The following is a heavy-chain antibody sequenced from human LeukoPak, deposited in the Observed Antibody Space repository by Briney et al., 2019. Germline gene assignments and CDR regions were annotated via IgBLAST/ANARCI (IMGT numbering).Heavy chain of an antibody. CDR1: GYTFTGYY. V-gene: IGHV1-69*13. CDR2: IIPIFGTA. D-gene: IGHD5-18*01. J-gene: IGHJ4*02. Sequence: ASVKVSCKASGYTFTGYYMHWVRQAPGQGLEWMGGIIPIFGTANYAQKFQGRVTITADESTSTAYMELSSLRSEDTAVYYCAAMVTSAYWGQGTLVTVSS. CDR3: AAMVTSAY.